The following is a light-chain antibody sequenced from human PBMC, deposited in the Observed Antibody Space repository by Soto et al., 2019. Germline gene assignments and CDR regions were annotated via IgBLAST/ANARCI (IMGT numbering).Light chain of an antibody. CDR2: GAS. V-gene: IGKV3-20*01. CDR3: QQYGSSPPYT. J-gene: IGKJ2*01. CDR1: QSVSSSY. Sequence: EIVLTQSPGTLSLSPGERATLACRASQSVSSSYLAWYQQKSGQAPRLLIYGASSRATGIPYRFSCSLSGTDFTLTISRLEPEDFAVYYCQQYGSSPPYTFGQWTKLQ.